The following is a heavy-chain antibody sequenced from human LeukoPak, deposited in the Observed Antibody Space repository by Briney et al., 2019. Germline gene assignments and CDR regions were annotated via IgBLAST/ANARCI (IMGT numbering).Heavy chain of an antibody. CDR1: GGSISSGDYY. J-gene: IGHJ5*02. CDR2: IYYSGST. V-gene: IGHV4-30-4*08. Sequence: SETLSLTCTVSGGSISSGDYYWRWIRQPPGKGLEWIGYIYYSGSTYYNPSLKSRVTISVDTSKNQFSLKLSSVTAADTAVYYRARVPAAIGGFDPWGQGTLVTVSS. CDR3: ARVPAAIGGFDP. D-gene: IGHD2-2*01.